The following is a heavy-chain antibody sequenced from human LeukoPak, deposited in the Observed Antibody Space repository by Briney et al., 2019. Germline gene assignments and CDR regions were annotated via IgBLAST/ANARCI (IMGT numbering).Heavy chain of an antibody. J-gene: IGHJ4*02. CDR3: ARGPDYGGPDY. CDR2: INPISGST. CDR1: GYTFTNYF. Sequence: ASVKVSCKASGYTFTNYFMHWVRQAPGQGLEWMAIINPISGSTTYAQKFQGRVTMTTDTSTNTVYMELSSLRSEDTAVYYCARGPDYGGPDYWGQGNLVTVSS. V-gene: IGHV1-46*01. D-gene: IGHD4-23*01.